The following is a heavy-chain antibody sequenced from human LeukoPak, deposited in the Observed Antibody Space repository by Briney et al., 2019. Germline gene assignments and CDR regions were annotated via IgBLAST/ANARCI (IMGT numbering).Heavy chain of an antibody. D-gene: IGHD4-17*01. CDR3: ARDLLPNGDYGREGAFDI. V-gene: IGHV3-23*01. J-gene: IGHJ3*02. Sequence: GGSLRLSCVASGFTFSSYGMSWVRQAPGKGLQWVSAISGDEKDRDYPDSVKGRFTISRDNSKNTLYLQMNSLRAEDTAVYYCARDLLPNGDYGREGAFDIWGQGTMVTVSS. CDR1: GFTFSSYG. CDR2: ISGDEKDR.